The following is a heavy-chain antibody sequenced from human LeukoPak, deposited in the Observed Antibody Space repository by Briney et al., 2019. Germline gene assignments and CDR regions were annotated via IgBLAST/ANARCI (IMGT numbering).Heavy chain of an antibody. CDR1: GFTFTSYG. V-gene: IGHV3-33*03. D-gene: IGHD2-21*01. Sequence: GGSLRLSCAASGFTFTSYGMHWVRQAPGKGLEWVGMIWYEGSHTKYADSVEGRFSISRDTSKNTLYPQMNSLRADDTAVYYCARGIPIPATHPIDYWGQGSLVTVSS. CDR2: IWYEGSHT. J-gene: IGHJ4*02. CDR3: ARGIPIPATHPIDY.